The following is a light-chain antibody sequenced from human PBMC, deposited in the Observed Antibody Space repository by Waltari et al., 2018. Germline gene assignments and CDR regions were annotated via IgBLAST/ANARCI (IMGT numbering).Light chain of an antibody. CDR2: EDS. CDR3: QSADSGGTYV. V-gene: IGLV3-25*03. J-gene: IGLJ1*01. Sequence: SFELTQPPSVSVSPGQTATITCSGDAFSKLYTCWYQQKPGQAPVLEIYEDSERPSGIPERYSGSRSGTTVTLTISGSQAEDEADYYCQSADSGGTYVFGTGTRVTVL. CDR1: AFSKLY.